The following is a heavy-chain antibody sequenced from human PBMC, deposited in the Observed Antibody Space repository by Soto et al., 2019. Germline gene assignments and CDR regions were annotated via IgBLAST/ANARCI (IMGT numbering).Heavy chain of an antibody. D-gene: IGHD2-2*01. CDR2: IDPSDSYT. Sequence: GESLKISCKGSGYSFTNYWLSWVRQMPGKGLEWVGRIDPSDSYTNYSPSFQGHVTIAADTSISTAYLQWSSLKASDTAMYYCARVEGYCSSTSCYGWFDPWGQGTLVTVSS. CDR1: GYSFTNYW. CDR3: ARVEGYCSSTSCYGWFDP. V-gene: IGHV5-10-1*01. J-gene: IGHJ5*02.